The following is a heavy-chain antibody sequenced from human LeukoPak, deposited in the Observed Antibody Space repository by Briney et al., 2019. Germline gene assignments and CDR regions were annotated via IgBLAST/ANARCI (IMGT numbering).Heavy chain of an antibody. CDR2: ISACNGNT. V-gene: IGHV1-18*01. Sequence: ASVKVSCKASGYTFISYGMSWVRQAPGQGLEWMGWISACNGNTNYTQKFQGRVTITADESTSTAHMELSSLRSEDTAVYYCARGPEQWLVGGFQHWGQGTLVTVSS. CDR3: ARGPEQWLVGGFQH. D-gene: IGHD6-19*01. CDR1: GYTFISYG. J-gene: IGHJ1*01.